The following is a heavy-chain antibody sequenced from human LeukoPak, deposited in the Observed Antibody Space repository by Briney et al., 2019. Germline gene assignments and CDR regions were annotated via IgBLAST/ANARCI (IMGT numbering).Heavy chain of an antibody. D-gene: IGHD3-22*01. CDR1: GGTFSSYA. J-gene: IGHJ4*02. Sequence: SVKVSCKASGGTFSSYAISWVRQAPGQGLEWMGGIIPIFGTANYAQKFQGRVTITTDESTSTAYMELSSLRSEDTAVYYCAAGPPRITMIVVVPFDYWGQGTLVTVSS. V-gene: IGHV1-69*05. CDR3: AAGPPRITMIVVVPFDY. CDR2: IIPIFGTA.